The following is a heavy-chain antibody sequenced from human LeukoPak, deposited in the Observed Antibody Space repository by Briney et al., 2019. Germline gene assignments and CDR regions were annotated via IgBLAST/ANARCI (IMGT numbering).Heavy chain of an antibody. Sequence: GASVKVSCKASGGTFRSYAISWVRQAPGQGLEWMGGIIPIFGTANYAQKFQGRVTITADESTSTAYMELSSLRSEDTAVYYCAREYSGYDKAYFDYWGQGTLVTVSS. CDR2: IIPIFGTA. CDR1: GGTFRSYA. CDR3: AREYSGYDKAYFDY. V-gene: IGHV1-69*13. J-gene: IGHJ4*02. D-gene: IGHD5-12*01.